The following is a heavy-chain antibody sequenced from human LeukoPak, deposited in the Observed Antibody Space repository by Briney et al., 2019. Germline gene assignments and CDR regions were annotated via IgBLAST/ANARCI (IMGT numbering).Heavy chain of an antibody. D-gene: IGHD6-13*01. Sequence: PGGSLRLSCAASGFTFSSYSMNWVRQAPGKGLEWVSYISSSSSTIYYADSVKGRFTISRDNAKNSLYLQMNSLRAEDTAVYYCARDRWSSSWLNYYMDVWGKGTTVTVSS. J-gene: IGHJ6*03. V-gene: IGHV3-48*01. CDR3: ARDRWSSSWLNYYMDV. CDR1: GFTFSSYS. CDR2: ISSSSSTI.